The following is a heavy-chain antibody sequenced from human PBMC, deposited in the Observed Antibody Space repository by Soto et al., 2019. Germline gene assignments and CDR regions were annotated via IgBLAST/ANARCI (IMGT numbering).Heavy chain of an antibody. V-gene: IGHV1-46*01. CDR1: GYTFTSYY. CDR2: INPSGGST. D-gene: IGHD3-10*01. CDR3: ARVGELFYYYYGMDV. J-gene: IGHJ6*02. Sequence: SVKVSCKASGYTFTSYYMHWVRQAPGQGLEWMGIINPSGGSTSYAQKFQGRVTMTRDTSTSTVYMELSSLRSEDTAVYYCARVGELFYYYYGMDVWGQGTTVTVSS.